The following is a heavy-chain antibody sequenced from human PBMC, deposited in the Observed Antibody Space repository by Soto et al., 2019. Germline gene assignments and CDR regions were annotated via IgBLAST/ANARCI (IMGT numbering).Heavy chain of an antibody. V-gene: IGHV3-74*01. D-gene: IGHD3-9*01. CDR2: INSDGSST. CDR1: GFTFSSYW. CDR3: ARESDYDILTGYLKYGMDV. J-gene: IGHJ6*02. Sequence: GGSLRLSCAASGFTFSSYWMHWVRQAPGKGLVWVSRINSDGSSTSYADSVKGRFTISRDNAKNTLYLQMNSLRDEDTAVYYCARESDYDILTGYLKYGMDVWGQGTTVTVSS.